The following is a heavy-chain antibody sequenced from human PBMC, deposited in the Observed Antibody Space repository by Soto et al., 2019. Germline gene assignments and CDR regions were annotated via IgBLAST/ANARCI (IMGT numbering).Heavy chain of an antibody. J-gene: IGHJ4*02. CDR1: GASITGSFF. V-gene: IGHV4-4*07. CDR2: FSLSGTT. CDR3: ARGMTPPGAPALYYFDS. D-gene: IGHD2-8*02. Sequence: SETLSLTCTVSGASITGSFFWSWIRQPAGKGLEWIGRFSLSGTTNYNPSLRSRVTMSADVSKNQFSLRLTSVTAAETALYYCARGMTPPGAPALYYFDSWGQGTLVTVSS.